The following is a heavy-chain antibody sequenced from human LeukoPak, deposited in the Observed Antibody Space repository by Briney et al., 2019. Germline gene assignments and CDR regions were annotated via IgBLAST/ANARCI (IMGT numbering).Heavy chain of an antibody. CDR2: IYNSGST. D-gene: IGHD6-6*01. Sequence: SETLSLTCTVSGGSISSYHWTWIRQPPGKGLEWIGYIYNSGSTNYNPSLKSRVTISVDTSKNQFSLKLSPVTAADTAVYYCARVDYSSSRAPNWYFDLWGRGTLVTVSS. J-gene: IGHJ2*01. V-gene: IGHV4-59*01. CDR3: ARVDYSSSRAPNWYFDL. CDR1: GGSISSYH.